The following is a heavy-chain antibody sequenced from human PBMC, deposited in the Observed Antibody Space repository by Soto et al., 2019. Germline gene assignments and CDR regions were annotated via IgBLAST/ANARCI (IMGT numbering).Heavy chain of an antibody. CDR2: IKSRADGGTK. CDR1: GFTFSHAW. CDR3: TVVKRWDQSSTSGYWFDL. V-gene: IGHV3-15*01. J-gene: IGHJ5*02. Sequence: GGSLRLSCAASGFTFSHAWMSWVRQAPGKGLEWVGRIKSRADGGTKDYGAPVRGRFTISRDDSENMLYLQMNSLKTEDTAVYYCTVVKRWDQSSTSGYWFDLWGPGTLVTVSS. D-gene: IGHD2-15*01.